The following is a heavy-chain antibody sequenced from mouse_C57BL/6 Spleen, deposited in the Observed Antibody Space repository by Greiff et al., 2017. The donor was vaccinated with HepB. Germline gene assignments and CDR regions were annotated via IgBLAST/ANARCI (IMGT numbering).Heavy chain of an antibody. CDR3: ARVDGYLFDY. V-gene: IGHV1-81*01. Sequence: QVHVKQSGAELARPGASVKLSCKASGYTFTSYGISWVKQRTGQGLEWIGEIYPRSGNTYYNEKFKGKATLTADKSSSTAYMELRSLTSEDSAVYFCARVDGYLFDYWGQGTTLTVSS. CDR1: GYTFTSYG. D-gene: IGHD2-3*01. CDR2: IYPRSGNT. J-gene: IGHJ2*01.